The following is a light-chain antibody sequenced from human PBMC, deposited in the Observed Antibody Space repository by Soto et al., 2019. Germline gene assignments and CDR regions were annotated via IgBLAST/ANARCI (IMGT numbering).Light chain of an antibody. V-gene: IGKV3-20*01. CDR1: QRVSSKY. CDR2: GAS. CDR3: HQYGTLPYA. Sequence: IALTQSPGTLSLSPGERATISCRASQRVSSKYVAWYQHKPGQAPRLLIHGASIRATGIPDRFSGSGSGTDFTITISRLEPEDFAVYYCHQYGTLPYAFGHGTKLQI. J-gene: IGKJ2*01.